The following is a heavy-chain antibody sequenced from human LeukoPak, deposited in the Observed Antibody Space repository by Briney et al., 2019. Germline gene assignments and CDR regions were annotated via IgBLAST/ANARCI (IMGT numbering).Heavy chain of an antibody. CDR1: GFSFSSLW. V-gene: IGHV3-7*04. CDR3: VRVTTNGYFDY. CDR2: IKYDESEI. D-gene: IGHD1-1*01. J-gene: IGHJ4*02. Sequence: GGSLTLYCAASGFSFSSLWRCWVRQAPGKGLEWVASIKYDESEIHYVVSVKGRFTISRDNAKNSLYLQMNRLRAEDTAVYFGVRVTTNGYFDYWGQGSLVTVSS.